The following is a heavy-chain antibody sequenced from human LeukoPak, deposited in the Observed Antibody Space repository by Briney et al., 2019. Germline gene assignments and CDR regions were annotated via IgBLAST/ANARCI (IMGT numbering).Heavy chain of an antibody. CDR3: ARHVAAAGTGFDY. V-gene: IGHV3-21*01. CDR2: ITSSSSYK. CDR1: GFTFSSYS. D-gene: IGHD6-13*01. J-gene: IGHJ4*02. Sequence: KPGGSLRLSCAASGFTFSSYSMNWVRQAPGKGLEWVSSITSSSSYKFYADSVKGRFTISRDNAKNSLYLQMNSLRAEDTAVYYCARHVAAAGTGFDYWGQGTLVTVSS.